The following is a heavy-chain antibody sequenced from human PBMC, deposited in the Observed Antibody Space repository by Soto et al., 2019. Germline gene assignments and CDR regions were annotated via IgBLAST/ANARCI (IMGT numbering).Heavy chain of an antibody. V-gene: IGHV6-1*01. CDR2: TYYRTRWYY. CDR1: GDSVSSNSAA. D-gene: IGHD1-7*01. J-gene: IGHJ6*03. Sequence: SQTLSLTCVISGDSVSSNSAAWNWIRQSPSRGLEWLGRTYYRTRWYYDYAVSVRSRITVNPDTSKNWFSLQLTSVTPEDTAVYYCVGTTSHYWYYMDVWGKGTTVTVSS. CDR3: VGTTSHYWYYMDV.